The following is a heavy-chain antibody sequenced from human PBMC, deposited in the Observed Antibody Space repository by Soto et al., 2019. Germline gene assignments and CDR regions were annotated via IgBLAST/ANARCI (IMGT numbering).Heavy chain of an antibody. CDR3: AKDSPWEQLVSSFFDY. D-gene: IGHD6-6*01. J-gene: IGHJ4*02. Sequence: QVQLVESGGGVVQPGRSLRLSCAASGFTFSSYGMHWVRQAPGKGLEWVAVISYDGSNKYYADSVKGRFTISRDNSKNTLYLQMNSLRAEDTAVYYCAKDSPWEQLVSSFFDYWGQGTLVTVSS. V-gene: IGHV3-30*18. CDR1: GFTFSSYG. CDR2: ISYDGSNK.